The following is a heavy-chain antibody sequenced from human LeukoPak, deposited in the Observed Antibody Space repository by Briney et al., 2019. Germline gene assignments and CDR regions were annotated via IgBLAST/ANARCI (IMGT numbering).Heavy chain of an antibody. D-gene: IGHD4-23*01. V-gene: IGHV4-30-4*08. Sequence: PSETLSLTCTVSGGSLSSGDYYWSWIRQPPGKGLEWIGYIYYSGSPYYNPSPKSRVTISVDTSKNQFSLKLSSVTAADTAVYYCARDYGGNPDSSYFDYWGQGTLVTVSS. CDR2: IYYSGSP. CDR1: GGSLSSGDYY. J-gene: IGHJ4*02. CDR3: ARDYGGNPDSSYFDY.